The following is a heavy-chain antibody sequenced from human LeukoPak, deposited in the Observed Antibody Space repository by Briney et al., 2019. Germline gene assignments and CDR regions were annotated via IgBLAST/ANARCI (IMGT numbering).Heavy chain of an antibody. CDR3: TTLWLVLGYFDY. CDR1: GFTFSNAW. Sequence: GGSLRLSCAASGFTFSNAWMNWVRQAPGKGLEWVGRIKSKTDGGTTDYAAPVKGRFTISRDNSKNTLYLQMNSLKTEDTAVYYCTTLWLVLGYFDYWGQGTLVTVSS. J-gene: IGHJ4*02. D-gene: IGHD6-19*01. V-gene: IGHV3-15*07. CDR2: IKSKTDGGTT.